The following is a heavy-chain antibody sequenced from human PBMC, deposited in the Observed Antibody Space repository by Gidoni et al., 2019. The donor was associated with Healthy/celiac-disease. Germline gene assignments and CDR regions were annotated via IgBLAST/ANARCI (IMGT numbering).Heavy chain of an antibody. Sequence: EVQLVQSGAEVKKPGESLKSPCKGSGYSFTSYWIGWVRQMPGKGLEWMGIIYPGDSDTRYSPSFQGQVTISADKSISTAYLQWSSLKASDTAMYYCARLYYYDSSGYYPLDAFDIWGQGTMVTVSS. J-gene: IGHJ3*02. D-gene: IGHD3-22*01. CDR2: IYPGDSDT. CDR3: ARLYYYDSSGYYPLDAFDI. V-gene: IGHV5-51*01. CDR1: GYSFTSYW.